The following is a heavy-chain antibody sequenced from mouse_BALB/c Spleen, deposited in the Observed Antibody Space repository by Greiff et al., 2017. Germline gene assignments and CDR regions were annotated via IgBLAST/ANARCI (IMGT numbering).Heavy chain of an antibody. CDR1: GDSITSGY. V-gene: IGHV3-8*02. Sequence: VQLKQSGPSLVKPSQTLSLTCSVTGDSITSGYWNWIRKFPGNKLEYMGYISYSGSTYYNPSLKSRISITRDTSKNQYYLQLNSVTTEDTATYYCARITTVKDYYAMDYWGQGTSVTVSS. CDR2: ISYSGST. D-gene: IGHD1-1*01. J-gene: IGHJ4*01. CDR3: ARITTVKDYYAMDY.